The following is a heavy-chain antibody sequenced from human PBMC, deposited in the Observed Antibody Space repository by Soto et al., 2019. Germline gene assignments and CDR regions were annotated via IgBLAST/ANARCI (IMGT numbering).Heavy chain of an antibody. V-gene: IGHV4-34*01. D-gene: IGHD3-3*01. Sequence: PSETLSLTCAVYGGSFSSYYWSWIRQPPGKGLEWIGEINHSGSTNYNPSLKSRVTISVDTSKNQFSLKLSSVTAADTAVYYCARTSGVVILAYYGMDVWGQGTTVTVSS. CDR1: GGSFSSYY. J-gene: IGHJ6*02. CDR2: INHSGST. CDR3: ARTSGVVILAYYGMDV.